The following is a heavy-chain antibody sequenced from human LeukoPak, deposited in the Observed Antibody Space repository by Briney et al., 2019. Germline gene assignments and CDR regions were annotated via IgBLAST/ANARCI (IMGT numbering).Heavy chain of an antibody. Sequence: SVKVSCKASGGTFSSYAISWVRQAPGQGLEWMGGIIPIFGTANYAQKFQGRVTITTDESTSTAYMELSSLRSEDTAVYYCARPVVPAVLDAFDIWGQGTMVTVSS. J-gene: IGHJ3*02. CDR2: IIPIFGTA. V-gene: IGHV1-69*05. CDR3: ARPVVPAVLDAFDI. D-gene: IGHD2-2*01. CDR1: GGTFSSYA.